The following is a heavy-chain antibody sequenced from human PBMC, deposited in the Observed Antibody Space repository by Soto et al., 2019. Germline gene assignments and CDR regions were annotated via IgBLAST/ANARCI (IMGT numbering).Heavy chain of an antibody. V-gene: IGHV3-23*01. J-gene: IGHJ4*02. CDR2: ISGSGGST. D-gene: IGHD6-13*01. Sequence: EVQLLESGGGLVQPGGSLRLSCAASGFTFSSYAMSWVRQAPGKGLEWVSAISGSGGSTYYADSVKGRFTISRDNSKNTLYLQMNSLRAEDTAVYYCAKFLWDTAMGSIAAAGFQDYWGQGTLVTVSS. CDR3: AKFLWDTAMGSIAAAGFQDY. CDR1: GFTFSSYA.